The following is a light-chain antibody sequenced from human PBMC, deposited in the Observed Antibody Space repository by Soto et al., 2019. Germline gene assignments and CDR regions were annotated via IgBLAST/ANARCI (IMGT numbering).Light chain of an antibody. V-gene: IGKV3-20*01. CDR3: QQYGSSPLA. CDR2: GAS. CDR1: QSVSNNY. J-gene: IGKJ5*01. Sequence: EIVLTQSPGTLSLSPGERATLSWRASQSVSNNYLAWYQQKPGQAPRRLIYGASSRATGIPDRFSGSGSGTDFTLTISRLEPEDFAVYYCQQYGSSPLAFGQGTRLEIK.